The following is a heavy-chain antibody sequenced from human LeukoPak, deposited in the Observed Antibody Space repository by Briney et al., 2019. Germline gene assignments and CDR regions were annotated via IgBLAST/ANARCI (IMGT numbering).Heavy chain of an antibody. D-gene: IGHD1-26*01. CDR1: GGSISSYY. CDR3: VIFIMGTTTTDY. J-gene: IGHJ4*02. Sequence: SETLSLTCTVSGGSISSYYWSWIRQPAGKGLEWIGEISHSGSTKYNPSLKSRVTISGDSSKNQFSLNLSSVTDTAVYYCVIFIMGTTTTDYWGQGTLVTVSS. CDR2: ISHSGST. V-gene: IGHV4-59*03.